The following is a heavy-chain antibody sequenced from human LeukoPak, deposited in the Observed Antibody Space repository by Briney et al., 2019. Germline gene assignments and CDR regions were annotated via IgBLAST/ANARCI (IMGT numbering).Heavy chain of an antibody. J-gene: IGHJ4*02. CDR2: INHSGST. Sequence: SETLSLTCAVYGGSFSGYYWSWIRQPPGKGLEWIGEINHSGSTNYNPSLKSRVTISVDTSENQFSLKLSSVTAADTAVYYCARGPDSSGYFGGSDYWGQGTLVTVSS. V-gene: IGHV4-34*01. D-gene: IGHD3-22*01. CDR1: GGSFSGYY. CDR3: ARGPDSSGYFGGSDY.